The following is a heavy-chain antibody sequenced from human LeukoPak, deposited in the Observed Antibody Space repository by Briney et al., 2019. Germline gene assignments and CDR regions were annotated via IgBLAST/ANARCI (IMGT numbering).Heavy chain of an antibody. J-gene: IGHJ4*02. CDR3: AREVMGVAVPGTIDY. V-gene: IGHV3-11*01. D-gene: IGHD6-19*01. Sequence: GGSLRLSCTASGFTFSDYYMSWIRQAPGKGLEWVSYISSSGSIYYADSVKGRFTISRDNAKTSLYLQMNSLRADDTAVYYCAREVMGVAVPGTIDYWGQGTLVTVSS. CDR1: GFTFSDYY. CDR2: ISSSGSI.